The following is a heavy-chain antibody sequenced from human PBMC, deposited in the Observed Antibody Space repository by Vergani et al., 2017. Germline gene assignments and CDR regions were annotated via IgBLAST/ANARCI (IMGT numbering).Heavy chain of an antibody. Sequence: QVQLLQSGSELKKPGASVRISCEASGYTFTNYPLIWVRQAPGQGLEFMGWINTNGGNPTYAPGFTGRFVFSLDTSVSTAYLQISGLKAEDSAVYYCARGRQWRLTEYLYGMDVWGQGP. CDR1: GYTFTNYP. J-gene: IGHJ6*02. CDR2: INTNGGNP. V-gene: IGHV7-4-1*02. D-gene: IGHD6-19*01. CDR3: ARGRQWRLTEYLYGMDV.